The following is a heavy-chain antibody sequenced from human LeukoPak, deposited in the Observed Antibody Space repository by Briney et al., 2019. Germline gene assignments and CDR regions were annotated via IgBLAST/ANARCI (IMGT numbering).Heavy chain of an antibody. Sequence: GGSLRLPCAASGFTFSSYAMHWVRQAPGKGLEWVAVISYDGSNKYYADSVKGRFTISRDNSKNTLYLQMNSLRAEDTAVYYCAREGSRIQPGGYYFDYWGQGTLVTVSS. CDR3: AREGSRIQPGGYYFDY. V-gene: IGHV3-30-3*01. D-gene: IGHD5-18*01. CDR2: ISYDGSNK. CDR1: GFTFSSYA. J-gene: IGHJ4*02.